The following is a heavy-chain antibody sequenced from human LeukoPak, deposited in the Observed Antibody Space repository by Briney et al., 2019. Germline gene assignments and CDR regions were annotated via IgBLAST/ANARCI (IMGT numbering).Heavy chain of an antibody. V-gene: IGHV3-9*01. CDR1: GFRFDDYA. Sequence: GGPLKLSCAASGFRFDDYAMHWVRQAPGKGLEWVSGISWNSDGIGYADAVKGRFTISRDNAENSLYLQMNSLRAEDTALYYCAKAGDSSGYYLSSWFDPWGQGTLVTVSS. J-gene: IGHJ5*02. D-gene: IGHD3-22*01. CDR2: ISWNSDGI. CDR3: AKAGDSSGYYLSSWFDP.